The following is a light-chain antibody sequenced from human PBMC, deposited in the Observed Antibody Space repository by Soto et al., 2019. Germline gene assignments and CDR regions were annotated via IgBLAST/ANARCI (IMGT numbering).Light chain of an antibody. J-gene: IGKJ5*01. CDR2: GAS. CDR3: HQYGISPPVT. CDR1: QSVSSSY. V-gene: IGKV3-20*01. Sequence: EIVLTQSPGTLSLSPGERATLSCRASQSVSSSYLAWYQQKPGQAPRLLIYGASSRATGIPDRFSGSGSGADFSLTISRLEPDDFAVYYCHQYGISPPVTFGQGTRLEIK.